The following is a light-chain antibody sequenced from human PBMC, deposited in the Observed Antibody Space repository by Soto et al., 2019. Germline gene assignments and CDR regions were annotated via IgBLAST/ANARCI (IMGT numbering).Light chain of an antibody. V-gene: IGLV2-14*01. CDR3: SSFATTTLVV. CDR2: EVS. CDR1: SSDVGGYNY. Sequence: QSALTQPSSVSGSPGQSSTISCTGTSSDVGGYNYVSWYQQHPGKAPKLMIYEVSNRHSGVSNRFSGSKSGNTASLAISGLQAEDEGDYYCSSFATTTLVVFGGGTKLTVL. J-gene: IGLJ2*01.